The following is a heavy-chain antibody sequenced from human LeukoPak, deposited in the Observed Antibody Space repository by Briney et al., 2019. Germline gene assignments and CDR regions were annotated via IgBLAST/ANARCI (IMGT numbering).Heavy chain of an antibody. D-gene: IGHD3-22*01. CDR1: GFTFSDYY. Sequence: GGSLRLSCAASGFTFSDYYMSWIRQAPGKGLEWVSYISSSGSTIYYADSVKGRFTISRDNSKNTLYLQMNSLRAEDTAVYYCARDRDDYYDSSGYWFTGYFDYWGQGTLVTVSS. J-gene: IGHJ4*02. CDR3: ARDRDDYYDSSGYWFTGYFDY. V-gene: IGHV3-11*04. CDR2: ISSSGSTI.